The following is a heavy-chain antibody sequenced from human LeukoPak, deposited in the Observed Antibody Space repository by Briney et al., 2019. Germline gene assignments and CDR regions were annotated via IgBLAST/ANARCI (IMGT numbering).Heavy chain of an antibody. V-gene: IGHV3-48*04. CDR2: ISGSSSTI. D-gene: IGHD2-15*01. CDR1: GFSVNSFG. CDR3: ARESLGYCSGSTCYYFYMDF. Sequence: GGSLRLSCAVSGFSVNSFGMNWVRQAPGKGLEWLSYISGSSSTIYYADSVKGRFTISRDNAKNSQYLQMNSLRAEDTAVYYCARESLGYCSGSTCYYFYMDFWGKGTTVTVSS. J-gene: IGHJ6*03.